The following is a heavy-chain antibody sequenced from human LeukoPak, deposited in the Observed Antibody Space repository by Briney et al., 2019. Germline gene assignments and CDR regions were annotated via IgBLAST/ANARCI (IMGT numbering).Heavy chain of an antibody. J-gene: IGHJ6*02. CDR1: GFTFNNYA. V-gene: IGHV3-23*01. D-gene: IGHD2-15*01. Sequence: PGGSLRLSCAASGFTFNNYAMNWVRQAPGKGLEWVSTLITSDGSAYYADSVKGRFTISRDNSKNTLYLQMNSLRAEDTAVYYCAKGPYSNLAVWGHGTTVTVSS. CDR2: LITSDGSA. CDR3: AKGPYSNLAV.